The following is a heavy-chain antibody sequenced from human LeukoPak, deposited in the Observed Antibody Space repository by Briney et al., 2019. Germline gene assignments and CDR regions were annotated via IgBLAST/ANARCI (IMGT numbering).Heavy chain of an antibody. CDR2: ISGSGGST. CDR3: AKFLGGWYYYGMDV. D-gene: IGHD6-19*01. J-gene: IGHJ6*02. V-gene: IGHV3-23*01. Sequence: GGSPRLSCAASGFTFSSYAMSWVRQAPGKGLEWVSAISGSGGSTYYADSVKGRFTISRDNSKNTLYLQMNSLGAEDTAVYYCAKFLGGWYYYGMDVWGQGTTVTVSS. CDR1: GFTFSSYA.